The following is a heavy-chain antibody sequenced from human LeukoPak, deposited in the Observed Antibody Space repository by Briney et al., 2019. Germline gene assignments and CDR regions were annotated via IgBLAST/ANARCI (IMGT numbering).Heavy chain of an antibody. Sequence: PGGSLRLSCAASEFTFSSYAMSWVRQAPGKGLEWVSAISASGGSTFYADSVKGRFTISRDNSKNTLYLQMNSLRAEDTALYYCAKGRGYSGYDFFDYWGQGTLVTVSS. V-gene: IGHV3-23*01. J-gene: IGHJ4*02. D-gene: IGHD5-12*01. CDR1: EFTFSSYA. CDR3: AKGRGYSGYDFFDY. CDR2: ISASGGST.